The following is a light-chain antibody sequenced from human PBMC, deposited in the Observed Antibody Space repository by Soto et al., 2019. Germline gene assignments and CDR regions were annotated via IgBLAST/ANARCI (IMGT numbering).Light chain of an antibody. CDR2: NNN. J-gene: IGLJ2*01. V-gene: IGLV1-44*01. Sequence: QSLLTQPPSASGTPGQRGSISCSGSSSNIGSNTVNWYQQLPGTAPTLLIYNNNQRPSGVPDRFSGSKSGTSASLAISGLQSEDEADYYCTSWDDSLNGPVVFGGGTKLTVL. CDR1: SSNIGSNT. CDR3: TSWDDSLNGPVV.